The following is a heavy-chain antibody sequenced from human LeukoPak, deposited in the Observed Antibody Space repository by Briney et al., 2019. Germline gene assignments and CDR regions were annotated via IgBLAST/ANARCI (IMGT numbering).Heavy chain of an antibody. V-gene: IGHV3-30-3*01. CDR2: ISYDGSNK. CDR3: ARDFAVVPAADGAIYYYYGMDV. D-gene: IGHD2-2*01. CDR1: GFTFSSYA. J-gene: IGHJ6*02. Sequence: GRSLRLSCAASGFTFSSYAMHWVRQAPGKGLEWVAVISYDGSNKYYADSVKGRLTISRDNSKNTLYLQMNSLRAEDTAVYYCARDFAVVPAADGAIYYYYGMDVWGQGTTVTVSS.